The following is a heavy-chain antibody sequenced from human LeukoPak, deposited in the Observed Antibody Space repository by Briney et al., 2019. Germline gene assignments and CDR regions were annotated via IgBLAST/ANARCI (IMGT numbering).Heavy chain of an antibody. CDR1: RYIFTSYG. J-gene: IGHJ4*02. D-gene: IGHD4-23*01. V-gene: IGHV1-18*01. CDR2: ISVYNGDT. CDR3: ARDYPVISAPGASDF. Sequence: GASVKVSCKASRYIFTSYGISWVRQAPGQGLEWMGWISVYNGDTTYAQKLQGRVTLTTDTSTTTAYMELRSLRYDDTAVYYCARDYPVISAPGASDFWGQGTLVTVSS.